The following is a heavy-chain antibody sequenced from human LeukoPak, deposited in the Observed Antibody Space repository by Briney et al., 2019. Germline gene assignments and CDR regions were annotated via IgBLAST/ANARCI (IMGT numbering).Heavy chain of an antibody. D-gene: IGHD1-26*01. CDR1: GFTFRSYA. CDR2: ISISGGST. V-gene: IGHV3-23*01. CDR3: AKVLVGATTGGFDY. Sequence: HPGGSLRLSCAASGFTFRSYAMSWVRQAPGKGLEWVSTISISGGSTFYVDSVKGRFTISRDNSKNTLNLQMNSLSAEDTAVYYCAKVLVGATTGGFDYWGQGTLVTVSS. J-gene: IGHJ4*02.